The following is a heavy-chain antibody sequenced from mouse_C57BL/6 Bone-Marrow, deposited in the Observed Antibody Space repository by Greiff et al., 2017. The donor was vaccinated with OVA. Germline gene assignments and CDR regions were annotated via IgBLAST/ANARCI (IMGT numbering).Heavy chain of an antibody. CDR1: GFSLTSYA. CDR2: IWTGGGT. D-gene: IGHD2-5*01. Sequence: VMLVESGPGLVAPSQSLSITCTVSGFSLTSYAISWVRQPPGKGLEWLGVIWTGGGTNYNSALKSRLSISKDNSKSQVFLKMNSLQTDDTARYYCARSSSNYFIYFDYWGQGTTLTVSS. J-gene: IGHJ2*01. V-gene: IGHV2-9-1*01. CDR3: ARSSSNYFIYFDY.